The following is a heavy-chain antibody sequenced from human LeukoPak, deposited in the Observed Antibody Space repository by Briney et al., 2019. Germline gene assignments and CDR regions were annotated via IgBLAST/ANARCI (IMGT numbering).Heavy chain of an antibody. D-gene: IGHD2-2*02. CDR3: ARAHHYCSSTSCYIGRRYYYYYMDV. Sequence: GGSLRLSCAASGFTFSSYWMSWVRQAPGKGLEWVANIKQDGSEKYYVDSVKGRFTISRDNAKNSLYLQMNSLGAEDTAVYYCARAHHYCSSTSCYIGRRYYYYYMDVWGKGTTVTVSS. V-gene: IGHV3-7*01. CDR1: GFTFSSYW. CDR2: IKQDGSEK. J-gene: IGHJ6*03.